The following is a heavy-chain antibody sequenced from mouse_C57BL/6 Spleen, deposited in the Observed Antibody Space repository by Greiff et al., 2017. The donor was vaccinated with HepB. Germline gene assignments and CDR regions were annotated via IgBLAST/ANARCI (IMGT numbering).Heavy chain of an antibody. Sequence: QVQLQQSGPELVKPGASVKISCKASGYSFTSYYIHWVKQRPGQGLEWIGWIYPGSGNTKYNEKFKGKATLTADTSSSTAYMQLSSLTSEDSAVYYCAREGSGHYFDYWGQGTTLTVSS. CDR2: IYPGSGNT. V-gene: IGHV1-66*01. CDR1: GYSFTSYY. J-gene: IGHJ2*01. D-gene: IGHD3-2*02. CDR3: AREGSGHYFDY.